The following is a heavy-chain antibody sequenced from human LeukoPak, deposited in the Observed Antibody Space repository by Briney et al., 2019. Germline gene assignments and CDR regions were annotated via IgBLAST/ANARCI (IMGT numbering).Heavy chain of an antibody. Sequence: GGSLRLSCAASGFTFSISSVNWVRQAPGKGLEWVSAISGSGGSTYYADSVKGRFTISRDNSKNTLYLQMNSLRAEDTAVYYCAKTVRAATRLWDYWGQGTLVTVSS. CDR1: GFTFSISS. CDR3: AKTVRAATRLWDY. J-gene: IGHJ4*02. D-gene: IGHD2-15*01. CDR2: ISGSGGST. V-gene: IGHV3-23*01.